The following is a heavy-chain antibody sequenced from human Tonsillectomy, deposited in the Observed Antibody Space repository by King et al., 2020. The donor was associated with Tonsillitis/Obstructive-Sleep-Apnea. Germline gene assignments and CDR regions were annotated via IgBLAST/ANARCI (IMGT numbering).Heavy chain of an antibody. CDR2: ISYDGSNK. CDR1: GFTFSSYT. V-gene: IGHV3-30*04. Sequence: QLVQSGGGVVQPGRSLRLSCAASGFTFSSYTMHWVRQAPGKGLEWVAVISYDGSNKYYADSVKGRFTISRDNSKNTLYLQMKSLRAEDTAVYYCARDTTGTTDYWGQGTLVTVSS. J-gene: IGHJ4*02. D-gene: IGHD1-1*01. CDR3: ARDTTGTTDY.